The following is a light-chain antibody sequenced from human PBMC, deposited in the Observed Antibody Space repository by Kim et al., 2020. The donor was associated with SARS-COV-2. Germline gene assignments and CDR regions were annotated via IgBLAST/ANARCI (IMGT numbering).Light chain of an antibody. J-gene: IGLJ3*02. CDR1: SSNIGSNY. CDR2: RNN. V-gene: IGLV1-47*01. Sequence: QSVLTQPPSASGTPGQRVTISCSGSSSNIGSNYVYWYQQLPGTAPKLLIYRNNQRPSGVPDRCSGSKSGTSASLAISGLRSEDEADYYCAAWDDSLSGHWVFGGGTQLTVL. CDR3: AAWDDSLSGHWV.